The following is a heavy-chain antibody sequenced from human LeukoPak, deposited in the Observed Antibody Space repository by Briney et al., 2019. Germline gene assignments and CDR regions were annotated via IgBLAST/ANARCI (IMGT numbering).Heavy chain of an antibody. D-gene: IGHD4-17*01. Sequence: GGSLRLSCAASGFTFSSYAMTWVRQAPGKGLEWVSGISDSGDGTYYADSVKGRFTISRDDSKNTLYLQMNSLRDEDTALYYCANGLPPDYWGQGPLVTVSS. CDR2: ISDSGDGT. CDR3: ANGLPPDY. V-gene: IGHV3-23*01. J-gene: IGHJ4*02. CDR1: GFTFSSYA.